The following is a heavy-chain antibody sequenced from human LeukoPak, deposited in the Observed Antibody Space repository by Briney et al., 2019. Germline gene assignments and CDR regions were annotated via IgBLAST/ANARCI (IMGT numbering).Heavy chain of an antibody. J-gene: IGHJ4*02. D-gene: IGHD6-13*01. CDR2: LSGSGSTT. CDR3: AKAGYSSSWPLDY. Sequence: GGSLRLSCAASGFTFSSDGMSWVRQAPGKGLEWVSALSGSGSTTYYADSVRGRFTISRDNSKNTLFLEMNSLRVEDTAVYYCAKAGYSSSWPLDYWGQGTQVTVSS. V-gene: IGHV3-23*01. CDR1: GFTFSSDG.